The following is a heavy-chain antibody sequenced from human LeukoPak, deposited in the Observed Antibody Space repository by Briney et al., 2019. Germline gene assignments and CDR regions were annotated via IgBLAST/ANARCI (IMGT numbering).Heavy chain of an antibody. Sequence: SETLSLTCTVSGGSISSSSYSWGWIRQPPGKGLEWIGNIYYIGSTYYSPSLKSRVTISVDTSKNQFSLKLSSVTAADTAVYYCARSLRAFDIWGQGTMVTVSS. CDR1: GGSISSSSYS. J-gene: IGHJ3*02. CDR3: ARSLRAFDI. V-gene: IGHV4-39*07. CDR2: IYYIGST.